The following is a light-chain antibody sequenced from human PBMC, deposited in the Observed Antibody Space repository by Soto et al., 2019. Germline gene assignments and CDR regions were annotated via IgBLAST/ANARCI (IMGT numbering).Light chain of an antibody. CDR2: KNN. J-gene: IGLJ2*01. CDR3: ASWDNNLNGPI. Sequence: QSVLTQPPSASGTPGQTVRISCSGGTSNIGSTYAFWYQQLPGTAPKLLIYKNNQRPSGVSDRFSGSRSGTSASLAITGLRVDDEADYYGASWDNNLNGPIFGGGTKVTVL. CDR1: TSNIGSTY. V-gene: IGLV1-47*01.